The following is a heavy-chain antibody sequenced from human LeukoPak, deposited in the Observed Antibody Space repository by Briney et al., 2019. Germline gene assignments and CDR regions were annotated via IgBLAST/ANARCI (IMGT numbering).Heavy chain of an antibody. J-gene: IGHJ4*02. CDR1: GFTFSSYA. V-gene: IGHV3-23*01. Sequence: GGSLRLSCAASGFTFSSYAMSWVRQAPGKGLEWVSAISGSGGSTYYADSVKGRFTISRDNSKNTLYLQMNSLRAEDTAVYYCAKLQLVEMATILYFDYWGQGTLVTVSS. CDR3: AKLQLVEMATILYFDY. D-gene: IGHD5-24*01. CDR2: ISGSGGST.